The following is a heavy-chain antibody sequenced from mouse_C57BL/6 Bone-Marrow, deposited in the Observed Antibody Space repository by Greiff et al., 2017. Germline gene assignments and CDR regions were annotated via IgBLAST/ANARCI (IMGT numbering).Heavy chain of an antibody. CDR1: GFTFSDYY. D-gene: IGHD1-1*01. J-gene: IGHJ2*01. Sequence: EVQRVESGGGLVQPGGSLKLSCAASGFTFSDYYMYWVRQTPEKRLEWVAYISNGGGSTYYPDTVKGRFTISRDNAKNTLYLQMSRLKSEDTAMYYCARRSYYGSHDYWGQGTTLTVSS. V-gene: IGHV5-12*01. CDR2: ISNGGGST. CDR3: ARRSYYGSHDY.